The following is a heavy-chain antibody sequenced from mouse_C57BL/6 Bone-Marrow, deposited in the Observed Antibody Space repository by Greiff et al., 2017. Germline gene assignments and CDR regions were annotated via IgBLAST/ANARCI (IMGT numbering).Heavy chain of an antibody. V-gene: IGHV5-6*01. CDR2: ISSGGSYT. CDR3: AMMITTVAY. Sequence: EVKLVESGGDLVKPGGSLKLSCAASGFTFSSYGMSWVRQTPDKRLEWVATISSGGSYTYYPDSVKGRFTISRDNAKNTLYLQMSILKSEDTAMYYCAMMITTVAYWGRGTLVTVSA. D-gene: IGHD2-4*01. CDR1: GFTFSSYG. J-gene: IGHJ3*01.